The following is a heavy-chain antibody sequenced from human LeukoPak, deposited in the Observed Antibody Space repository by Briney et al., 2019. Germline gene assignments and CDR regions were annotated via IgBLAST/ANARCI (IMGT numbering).Heavy chain of an antibody. CDR1: GYTFTGYY. Sequence: ASVKVSCKASGYTFTGYYIHWVRLAPGQGLEWMGWINPSSGGINYAQKFQGTVTMTRDTSISTVYMELSRLRSDDTAVYYCGRAYCGGNCPPGGYWGQGTLVTVSS. J-gene: IGHJ4*02. D-gene: IGHD2-21*02. CDR2: INPSSGGI. CDR3: GRAYCGGNCPPGGY. V-gene: IGHV1-2*02.